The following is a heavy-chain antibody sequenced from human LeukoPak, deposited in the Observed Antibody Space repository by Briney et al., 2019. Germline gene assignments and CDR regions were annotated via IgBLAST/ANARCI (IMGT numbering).Heavy chain of an antibody. D-gene: IGHD4-17*01. Sequence: SETLSLTCAVYSGSFSGYYWSWIRQPPGKGLEWIGEINHSGSTNYNPSLKSRVTISVDTSKNQFSLKLSSVTAADTAVYYCARLNGFHGDYRAPVDYWGQGTLVTVSS. V-gene: IGHV4-34*01. CDR1: SGSFSGYY. J-gene: IGHJ4*02. CDR2: INHSGST. CDR3: ARLNGFHGDYRAPVDY.